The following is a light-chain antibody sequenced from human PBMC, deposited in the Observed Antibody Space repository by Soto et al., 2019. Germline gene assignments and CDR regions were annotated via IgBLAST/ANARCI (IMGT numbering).Light chain of an antibody. J-gene: IGLJ3*02. CDR2: ANS. CDR1: SSNFGAGYD. Sequence: QSVLTQPPSVSGAPGQRITISCTGSSSNFGAGYDVHWYQQLPGTAPKLLIYANSNRPSGVPDRFSGSKSGTSASLAITGLQDEDEADYYCQTWGTGIRVFGGGTKLTVL. V-gene: IGLV1-40*01. CDR3: QTWGTGIRV.